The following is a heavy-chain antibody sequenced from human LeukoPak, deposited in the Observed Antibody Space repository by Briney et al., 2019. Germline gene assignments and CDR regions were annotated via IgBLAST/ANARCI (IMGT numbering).Heavy chain of an antibody. J-gene: IGHJ4*02. CDR2: IQPDGSEK. CDR1: GFTFSNYW. D-gene: IGHD5-12*01. V-gene: IGHV3-7*01. Sequence: GGSLRFSCAASGFTFSNYWMSWVRQAPGKGLDWVANIQPDGSEKYFVDSVKGRFTISRDNAKNSLYLQMDSLRAEDTAVYYCARGRGYSGYDNYYFDYWGQGSLVSVSS. CDR3: ARGRGYSGYDNYYFDY.